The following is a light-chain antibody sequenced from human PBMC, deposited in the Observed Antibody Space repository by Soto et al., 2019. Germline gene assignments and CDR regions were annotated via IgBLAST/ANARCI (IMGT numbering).Light chain of an antibody. V-gene: IGKV3-11*01. Sequence: VVLTHSPASLCLSPGAIATLSFGASQNVRTFLAWYQHRPGQAPRLLIYDASKRAPGIPARFSGSGSETDFTLTIRRLEPEDFAVYYCQQRSGWQVTFGRGTRLEIK. CDR2: DAS. J-gene: IGKJ5*01. CDR1: QNVRTF. CDR3: QQRSGWQVT.